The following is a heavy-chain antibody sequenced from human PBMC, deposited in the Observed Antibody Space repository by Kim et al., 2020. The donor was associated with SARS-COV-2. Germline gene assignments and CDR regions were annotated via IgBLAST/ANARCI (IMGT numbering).Heavy chain of an antibody. Sequence: GESLKISCKGSGYRFSNYWIGWVRQMPGKGLEWMGIIYPGDSDTRYSPSFRGQVTISADRSITTAYLQWNSLKASDTAMYYCARSPTTVSNPLHFDVWGQGTLVTVSS. CDR2: IYPGDSDT. J-gene: IGHJ3*01. D-gene: IGHD4-17*01. CDR3: ARSPTTVSNPLHFDV. V-gene: IGHV5-51*01. CDR1: GYRFSNYW.